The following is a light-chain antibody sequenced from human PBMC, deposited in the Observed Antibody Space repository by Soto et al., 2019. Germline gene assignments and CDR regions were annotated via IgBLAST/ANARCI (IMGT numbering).Light chain of an antibody. Sequence: QSALTQPASVSGSPGQSITISCTGTSSDIGGYNYVSWYQQFPGKAPKLMISEVNNRPSGVSSRFSGSRSANTASLTIFGVLAEDEAAYYFSSYTSSGTWVFGGGTKLTV. CDR3: SSYTSSGTWV. CDR2: EVN. J-gene: IGLJ3*02. CDR1: SSDIGGYNY. V-gene: IGLV2-14*01.